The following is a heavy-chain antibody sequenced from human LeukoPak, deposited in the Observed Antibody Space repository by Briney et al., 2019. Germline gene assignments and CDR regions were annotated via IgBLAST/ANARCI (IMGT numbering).Heavy chain of an antibody. J-gene: IGHJ4*02. D-gene: IGHD3-22*01. Sequence: PGGSLRLSCAASGFTFSSYAMSWVRQAPGRGLEWVSTISGSGGSTYYADSVKGRFTISRDNSENTLYLLMNSLRAEDTAVYYCAKGGGSGYYNHFDYWGQGTLVTVSS. V-gene: IGHV3-23*01. CDR1: GFTFSSYA. CDR2: ISGSGGST. CDR3: AKGGGSGYYNHFDY.